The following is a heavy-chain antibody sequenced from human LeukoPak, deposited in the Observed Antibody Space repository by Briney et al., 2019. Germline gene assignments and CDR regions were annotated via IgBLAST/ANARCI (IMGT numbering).Heavy chain of an antibody. CDR3: ARGNQQLPRSTPDY. CDR2: IKTDGSTT. J-gene: IGHJ4*02. V-gene: IGHV3-74*01. D-gene: IGHD2-2*01. Sequence: GGSLRLSCAVSGFTFSSSWMHWVCQAPGKGLVWVSHIKTDGSTTAYADSVKGRFTISRDNAKNTLYLQMNSLRAEDTGVYHCARGNQQLPRSTPDYWGQGTLVTVSS. CDR1: GFTFSSSW.